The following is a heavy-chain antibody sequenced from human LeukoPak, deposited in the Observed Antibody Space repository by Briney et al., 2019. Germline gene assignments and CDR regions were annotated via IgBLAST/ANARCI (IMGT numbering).Heavy chain of an antibody. CDR2: ISDIGSI. D-gene: IGHD2/OR15-2a*01. CDR3: AGHHPRNTVDF. V-gene: IGHV4-59*08. CDR1: GGSISSYY. Sequence: SETLSLTCTVSGGSISSYYWSWIRQPPGKGLEWIAYISDIGSINYNPPLKSRVTISLDTSKNRFSLKLSSVTAADTAVYYCAGHHPRNTVDFWGQGTLVTVSS. J-gene: IGHJ4*02.